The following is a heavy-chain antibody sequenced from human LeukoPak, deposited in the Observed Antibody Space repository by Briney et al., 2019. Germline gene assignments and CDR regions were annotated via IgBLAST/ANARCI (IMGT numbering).Heavy chain of an antibody. CDR1: GYTFTSYD. V-gene: IGHV1-8*01. CDR2: MNPNSGNT. Sequence: GASVKVSCKASGYTFTSYDINWVRQATGQGLEWMGWMNPNSGNTGYAQKFQGRVTMTRNTSISTAYMELSSLRSEDTAVYYCARGEEMGYDILTGYENWYFDLWGRGTLVTVSS. CDR3: ARGEEMGYDILTGYENWYFDL. D-gene: IGHD3-9*01. J-gene: IGHJ2*01.